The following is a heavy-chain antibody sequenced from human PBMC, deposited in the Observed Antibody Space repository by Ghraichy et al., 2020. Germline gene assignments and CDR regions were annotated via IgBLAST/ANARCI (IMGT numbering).Heavy chain of an antibody. Sequence: GGSLRLSCAASGFTFSSYAMSWVRQAPGKGLEWVSAISGSGGSTYYADSVKGRFTISRDNSKNTLYLQMNSLRAEDTAVYYCAKDGRYYYGSGSYDWFDPWGQGTLVTVSS. CDR1: GFTFSSYA. J-gene: IGHJ5*02. CDR2: ISGSGGST. CDR3: AKDGRYYYGSGSYDWFDP. V-gene: IGHV3-23*01. D-gene: IGHD3-10*01.